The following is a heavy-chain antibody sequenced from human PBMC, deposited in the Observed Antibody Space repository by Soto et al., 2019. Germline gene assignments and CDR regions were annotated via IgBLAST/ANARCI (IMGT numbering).Heavy chain of an antibody. D-gene: IGHD5-18*01. CDR3: PRQDTAMVTWFDP. J-gene: IGHJ5*02. Sequence: QVQLQESRPGLVKPSQTLSLTCTVSGGSISSGDYYWSWIRQPPGKGLEWIGYIYYSGSTYYNPSLKSRVTISVDTSKNQFSLKLSSVTAADTAVYYWPRQDTAMVTWFDPWGQGTLVTVSS. CDR2: IYYSGST. V-gene: IGHV4-30-4*01. CDR1: GGSISSGDYY.